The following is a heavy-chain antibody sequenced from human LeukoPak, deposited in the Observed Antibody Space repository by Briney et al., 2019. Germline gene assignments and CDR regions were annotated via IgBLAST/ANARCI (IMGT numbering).Heavy chain of an antibody. D-gene: IGHD3-10*01. V-gene: IGHV3-23*01. CDR2: VSGGGVNT. CDR1: GFIFSTYG. CDR3: AKGRVWFGELLFTMDV. Sequence: GGSLRLSCAASGFIFSTYGMSWVRQAPGKGLEWVSIVSGGGVNTYYVDSVKGRFTISRENSKNTLYLQMNSLRGEDTAVYYCAKGRVWFGELLFTMDVWGQGTTVTVSS. J-gene: IGHJ6*02.